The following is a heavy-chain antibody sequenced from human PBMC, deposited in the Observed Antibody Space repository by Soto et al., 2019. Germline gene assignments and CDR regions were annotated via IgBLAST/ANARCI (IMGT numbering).Heavy chain of an antibody. Sequence: QVQLVQSGAEVKKPGASVKVSCKASGYTFTSYYMHWVRQAPGQGLEWMGIINPSGTTTAYSQKFQGLVTIPRAMSACTHHMELCILSSDDTAVYYCARTLIASHYDYGVDAWGQVTTVTVSS. CDR2: INPSGTTT. CDR1: GYTFTSYY. J-gene: IGHJ6*01. D-gene: IGHD2-2*01. V-gene: IGHV1-46*01. CDR3: ARTLIASHYDYGVDA.